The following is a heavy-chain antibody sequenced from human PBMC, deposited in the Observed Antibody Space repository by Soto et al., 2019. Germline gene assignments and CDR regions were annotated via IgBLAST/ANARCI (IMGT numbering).Heavy chain of an antibody. V-gene: IGHV3-13*01. CDR2: IGTGGDT. CDR3: ARECLDSLPTGWYFDL. D-gene: IGHD3-9*01. CDR1: GFTFSVYD. J-gene: IGHJ2*01. Sequence: EVQVVESGGGLVQPGGSLRLSCAASGFTFSVYDMHWVRQATGKGLEWVSAIGTGGDTYYPAYVKDRFTISREHDKNSLYLQMHGLGAEETAVYYCARECLDSLPTGWYFDLRGGGTLVTVSS.